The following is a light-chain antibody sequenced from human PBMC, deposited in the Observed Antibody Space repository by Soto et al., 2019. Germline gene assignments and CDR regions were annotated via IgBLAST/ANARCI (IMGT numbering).Light chain of an antibody. V-gene: IGKV1-5*03. CDR3: QQYNYYPYT. Sequence: DIQMTQSPSTLSAAIGDRVTITCRASQSISNWLAWYQQKPGKAPKVLIFKGSTLESGVPSRFSGSGYGTEFTLIISCLQPEDFATYYCQQYNYYPYTFGQGTKLEIK. CDR1: QSISNW. J-gene: IGKJ2*01. CDR2: KGS.